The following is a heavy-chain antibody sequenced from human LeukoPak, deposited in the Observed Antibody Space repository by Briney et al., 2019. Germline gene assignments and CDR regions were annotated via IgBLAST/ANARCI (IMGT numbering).Heavy chain of an antibody. J-gene: IGHJ3*02. CDR1: GFTFSSYS. CDR2: ISSSSSTI. Sequence: GGSLRLSCAASGFTFSSYSMNWVRQAPGKGLEWVSYISSSSSTIYYADSVRGRFTISRDNAKNSLYLQMNSLRAEDTAVYYCASGATYHAFDIWGQGTMVTVSS. D-gene: IGHD1-26*01. V-gene: IGHV3-48*01. CDR3: ASGATYHAFDI.